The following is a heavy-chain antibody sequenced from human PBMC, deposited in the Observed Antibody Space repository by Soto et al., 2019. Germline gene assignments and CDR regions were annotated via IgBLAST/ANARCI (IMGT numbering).Heavy chain of an antibody. CDR3: ATDGPAAVRGAY. V-gene: IGHV3-21*01. CDR2: ISSSSSYI. J-gene: IGHJ4*02. CDR1: GFTFSSYS. Sequence: EVQLVESGGGLVKPGGSLRLSCAASGFTFSSYSMNWVRQAPGKGLEWVSSISSSSSYIYYADSVKGRFTISRDNAKNSLYLQMNSLRAEDTAVYYCATDGPAAVRGAYWGQGTLVTVSS. D-gene: IGHD3-10*01.